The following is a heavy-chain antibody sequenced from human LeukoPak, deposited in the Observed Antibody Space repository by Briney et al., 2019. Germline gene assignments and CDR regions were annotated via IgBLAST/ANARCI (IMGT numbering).Heavy chain of an antibody. Sequence: GGSLRLSCAASGFTFSSYAMHWVRQAPGKGLEWVAVISYDGSNKYYADSVKGRFTISRDNSKNTLYLQMNSLRAEDTAVYYCARAYSYGFDYWGQGTLVTVSS. CDR2: ISYDGSNK. J-gene: IGHJ4*02. CDR3: ARAYSYGFDY. CDR1: GFTFSSYA. V-gene: IGHV3-30*04. D-gene: IGHD5-18*01.